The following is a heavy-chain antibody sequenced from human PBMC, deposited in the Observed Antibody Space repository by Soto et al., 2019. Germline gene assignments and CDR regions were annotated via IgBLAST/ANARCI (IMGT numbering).Heavy chain of an antibody. CDR1: GFTFSAFG. D-gene: IGHD3-16*01. J-gene: IGHJ5*02. CDR2: IAYDGDKK. Sequence: ILSCAASGFTFSAFGMHWVRQAPGKGLEWVAVIAYDGDKKYYANSVKGRFIISRDNSRNTAHLDMNSLRPEDTAVYYCAKDLDAHAWNLGGWFAPWCQGNPVTVSS. CDR3: AKDLDAHAWNLGGWFAP. V-gene: IGHV3-30*18.